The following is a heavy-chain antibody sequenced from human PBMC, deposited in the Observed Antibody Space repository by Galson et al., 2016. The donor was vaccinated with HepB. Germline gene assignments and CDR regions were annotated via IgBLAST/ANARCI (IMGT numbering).Heavy chain of an antibody. CDR3: ARDDEVKGTLDY. D-gene: IGHD4-11*01. V-gene: IGHV1-46*02. CDR2: INPSGGST. J-gene: IGHJ4*02. Sequence: VSCKASGYTFNRYYMHWVRQAPGQGLEWMGIINPSGGSTSFTQRFQGRVTMTRDTSTSTVYMELSSLRSEDTAVYYCARDDEVKGTLDYWGQGTLVTVSS. CDR1: GYTFNRYY.